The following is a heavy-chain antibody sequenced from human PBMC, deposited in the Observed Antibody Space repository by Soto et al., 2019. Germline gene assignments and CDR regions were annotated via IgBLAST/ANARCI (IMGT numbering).Heavy chain of an antibody. Sequence: SVKVSCKASGYTFTSYDINWVRQATGQGLEWMGGIIPIFGTANYAQKFQGRVTITADESTSTAYMELSSLRSEDTAVYYCAAIYDILTGGPDDAFDIWGQGTMVTVSS. CDR1: GYTFTSYD. CDR2: IIPIFGTA. D-gene: IGHD3-9*01. V-gene: IGHV1-69*13. CDR3: AAIYDILTGGPDDAFDI. J-gene: IGHJ3*02.